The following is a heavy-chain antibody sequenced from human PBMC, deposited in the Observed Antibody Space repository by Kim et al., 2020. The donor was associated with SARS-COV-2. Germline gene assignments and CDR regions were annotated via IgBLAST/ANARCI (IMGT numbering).Heavy chain of an antibody. V-gene: IGHV4-39*01. J-gene: IGHJ4*02. CDR3: ARLVSENSAVEY. Sequence: ETLSLTCTVSGDSISRSSNYWGWLRQPPGKGLEWIGSINYSGNTYYNPSLKSRVTISIDTSKNQFSLKMRSVTAADTAVYYCARLVSENSAVEYWGQGTLVTVSS. CDR1: GDSISRSSNY. CDR2: INYSGNT.